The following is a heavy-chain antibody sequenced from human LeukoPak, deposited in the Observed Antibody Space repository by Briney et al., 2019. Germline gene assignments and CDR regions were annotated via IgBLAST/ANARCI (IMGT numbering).Heavy chain of an antibody. CDR1: GYTFTGDY. D-gene: IGHD7-27*01. J-gene: IGHJ3*02. V-gene: IGHV1-2*02. Sequence: GASVNVSCKASGYTFTGDYMHWVRQAPGQGLEWMGWINPNSGGTNYAQKFQGRVTMTRDTSISTACMELSRLRSDDTAVYYCARVGPLGSAFDIWGQGTMVTVSS. CDR2: INPNSGGT. CDR3: ARVGPLGSAFDI.